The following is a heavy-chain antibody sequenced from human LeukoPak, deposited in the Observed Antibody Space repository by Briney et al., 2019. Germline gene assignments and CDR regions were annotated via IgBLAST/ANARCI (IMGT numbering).Heavy chain of an antibody. Sequence: ASVEVSCKASGYTFTSYGISWVRQAPGQGLEWMGWISAYNGNTNYAQKLQGRVTMTTDTSTSTAYMELRSLRSDDTAVYYCARSRYQLLYNWFDPWGQGTLVTVSS. CDR3: ARSRYQLLYNWFDP. V-gene: IGHV1-18*01. CDR2: ISAYNGNT. D-gene: IGHD2-2*01. CDR1: GYTFTSYG. J-gene: IGHJ5*02.